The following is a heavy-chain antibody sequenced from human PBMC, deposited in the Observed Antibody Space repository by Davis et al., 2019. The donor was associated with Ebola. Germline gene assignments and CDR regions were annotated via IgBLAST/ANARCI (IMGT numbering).Heavy chain of an antibody. V-gene: IGHV4-4*07. CDR1: GGSFSGYY. D-gene: IGHD6-6*01. J-gene: IGHJ5*02. Sequence: PGGSLRLSCAVYGGSFSGYYWSWIRQPAGKGLEWIGRIYTSWTTNYSPSLKRRVTMSVDTSRNQFSLKLSSVTAADTAVYYCARDWVSSSSGSHWFDPWGPGTLVTVSS. CDR3: ARDWVSSSSGSHWFDP. CDR2: IYTSWTT.